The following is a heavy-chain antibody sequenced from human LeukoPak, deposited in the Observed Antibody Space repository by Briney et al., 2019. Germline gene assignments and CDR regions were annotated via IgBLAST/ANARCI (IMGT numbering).Heavy chain of an antibody. D-gene: IGHD5-24*01. CDR2: IYPGDSDT. J-gene: IGHJ3*02. CDR3: AREMATVQLNDAFDI. CDR1: GYSFTSYW. Sequence: GESLKISCKGSGYSFTSYWIGWVRQMPGKGLEWMGIIYPGDSDTRYSPSFQGQVTISADKSISTAYLQWSSLKDSHTAMYYCAREMATVQLNDAFDIWGQGTMVTVSS. V-gene: IGHV5-51*01.